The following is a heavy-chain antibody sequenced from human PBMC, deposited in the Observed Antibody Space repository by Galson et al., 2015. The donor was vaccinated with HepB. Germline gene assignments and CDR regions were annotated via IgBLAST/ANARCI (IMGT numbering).Heavy chain of an antibody. CDR3: ASGLLGSRDAFDI. D-gene: IGHD1-26*01. J-gene: IGHJ3*02. Sequence: QSGAEVKKPGESLRISCKGSGYSFTDYWIGWVRQMPGEGLEWMGIISPDASDIRYRPSFQGQVTISADKSISTAYLQWSSLKASDTAMYYCASGLLGSRDAFDIWGQGTMVTVSS. CDR1: GYSFTDYW. V-gene: IGHV5-51*03. CDR2: ISPDASDI.